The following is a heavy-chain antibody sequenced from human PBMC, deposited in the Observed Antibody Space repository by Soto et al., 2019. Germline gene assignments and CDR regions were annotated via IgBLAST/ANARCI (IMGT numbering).Heavy chain of an antibody. J-gene: IGHJ4*02. Sequence: QVQLVESGGGVVQPGRSLRLSCAASGFTLTKYAMHWVRQATGKGLEWVALISYNERNKNYADSVKGRFSISRDDSKNTLFLQINSLRNEDTAVYYCAREHTTPYFDNWGQGTLVTVSS. CDR2: ISYNERNK. CDR3: AREHTTPYFDN. D-gene: IGHD1-1*01. V-gene: IGHV3-30*07. CDR1: GFTLTKYA.